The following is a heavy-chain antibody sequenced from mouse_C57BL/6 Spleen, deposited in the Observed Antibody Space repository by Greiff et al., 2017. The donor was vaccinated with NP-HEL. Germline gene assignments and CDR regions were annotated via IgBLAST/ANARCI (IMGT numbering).Heavy chain of an antibody. CDR3: ARDGDYGVFYAMDY. V-gene: IGHV5-4*01. CDR1: GFTFSSYA. Sequence: EVQRVESGGGLVKPGGSLKLSCAASGFTFSSYAMSWVRQTPEKRLEWVATISDGGSYTYYPDNVKGRFTISRDNAKNNLYLQMSHLKSEDTAMYYCARDGDYGVFYAMDYWGQGTSVTVSS. J-gene: IGHJ4*01. D-gene: IGHD2-4*01. CDR2: ISDGGSYT.